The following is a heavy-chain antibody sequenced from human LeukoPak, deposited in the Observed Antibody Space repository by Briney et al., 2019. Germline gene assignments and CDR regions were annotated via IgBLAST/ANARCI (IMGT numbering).Heavy chain of an antibody. CDR2: INGSGGST. Sequence: GGSLRLSCEASGFTFSSYWMSWVRQAPGKGLEWVSAINGSGGSTYYADSVKGRFTISRDNSKNTLYLQMNSLRAEDTAVYYCAPRPDYGDYWGQGTLVTVSS. CDR1: GFTFSSYW. V-gene: IGHV3-23*01. CDR3: APRPDYGDY. J-gene: IGHJ4*02.